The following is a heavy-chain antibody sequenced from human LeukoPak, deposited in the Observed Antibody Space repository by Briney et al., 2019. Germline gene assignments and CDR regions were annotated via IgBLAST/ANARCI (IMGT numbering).Heavy chain of an antibody. D-gene: IGHD3-3*01. J-gene: IGHJ4*02. CDR1: GYTLTTYW. Sequence: KPGESLKISCQGSGYTLTTYWIGWVRQMPGKGLEWMGIIHPGDSDIRYSPSFKGQVTISADKSISTAYLQWSNLKASDTAMYYCARQITISHFDYWGQGTLVTVPS. CDR2: IHPGDSDI. V-gene: IGHV5-51*01. CDR3: ARQITISHFDY.